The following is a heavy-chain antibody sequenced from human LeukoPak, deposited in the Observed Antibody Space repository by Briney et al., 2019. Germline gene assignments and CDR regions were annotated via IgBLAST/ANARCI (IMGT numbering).Heavy chain of an antibody. J-gene: IGHJ3*02. Sequence: GGSLRLSCAASGFTFSSYSMNWVRQAPGKGLEWVSSISSSSSYIYYADSVKGRFTISRGNAKNSLYLQMNSLRAEDTAVYYCAREYITMIVRAFDIWGQGTIVTVSS. CDR3: AREYITMIVRAFDI. V-gene: IGHV3-21*01. CDR2: ISSSSSYI. D-gene: IGHD3-22*01. CDR1: GFTFSSYS.